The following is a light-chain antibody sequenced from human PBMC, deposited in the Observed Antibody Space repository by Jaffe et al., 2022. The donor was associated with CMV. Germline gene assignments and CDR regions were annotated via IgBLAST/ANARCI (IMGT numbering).Light chain of an antibody. Sequence: DIQMTQSPSSLSASVGDRVTITCRASQDITNSLAWYQQKPRKAPKLLLYAASRLESGVPSRFSGRGYGTYYTLTISSLQPEDFATYYCQQYYTTRALSFGGGTKVEIK. J-gene: IGKJ4*01. V-gene: IGKV1-NL1*01. CDR1: QDITNS. CDR2: AAS. CDR3: QQYYTTRALS.